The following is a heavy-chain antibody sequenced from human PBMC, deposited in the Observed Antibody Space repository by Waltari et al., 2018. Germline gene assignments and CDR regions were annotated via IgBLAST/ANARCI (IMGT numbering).Heavy chain of an antibody. V-gene: IGHV4-34*01. D-gene: IGHD2-8*02. CDR3: ASILLGYCTGGVCYSEYFDY. CDR2: INHSGST. CDR1: GGSFSGYY. J-gene: IGHJ4*02. Sequence: QVQLQQWGAGLLKPSETLSLTCAVYGGSFSGYYWSWIRQPPGKGLEWIGEINHSGSTTYNPSRKSRVTISVDTSKNQFSLKLSSVTAADTAVYYCASILLGYCTGGVCYSEYFDYWGQGTLVTVSS.